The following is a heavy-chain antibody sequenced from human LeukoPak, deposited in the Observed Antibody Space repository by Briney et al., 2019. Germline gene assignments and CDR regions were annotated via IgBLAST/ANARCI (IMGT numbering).Heavy chain of an antibody. CDR3: TRASWDL. Sequence: PGGSLRLSCAASGFTINSDYMTWVRQAPGKGLEWVSVIYSDGNTYYAASVKGRFTISRDNSKNTLYLQMNSLRVEDTAVYYCTRASWDLWGQGALVSVSS. CDR2: IYSDGNT. CDR1: GFTINSDY. J-gene: IGHJ5*02. V-gene: IGHV3-66*01.